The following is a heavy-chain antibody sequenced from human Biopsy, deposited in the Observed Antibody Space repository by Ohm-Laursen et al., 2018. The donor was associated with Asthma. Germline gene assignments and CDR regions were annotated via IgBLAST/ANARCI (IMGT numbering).Heavy chain of an antibody. CDR1: GYTFTDYS. CDR3: ARDRGYCSGGTCPSWFDP. D-gene: IGHD2-15*01. CDR2: IDPNSGDT. Sequence: ASVKVSCKSSGYTFTDYSIHWVRQAPGQGLEWVGRIDPNSGDTKYAQRFQGRVTVTRDRSISTAYMELSRLRSDDTAVYYCARDRGYCSGGTCPSWFDPWGQGTLVIVSS. V-gene: IGHV1-2*06. J-gene: IGHJ5*02.